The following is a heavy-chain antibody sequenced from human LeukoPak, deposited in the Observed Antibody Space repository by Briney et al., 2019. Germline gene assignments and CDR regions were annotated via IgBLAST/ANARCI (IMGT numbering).Heavy chain of an antibody. CDR3: AKDLGSSWSLGYFDY. J-gene: IGHJ4*02. CDR1: GFTFSSYA. Sequence: GGSLRLSCAASGFTFSSYAMSWVRQAPGKGLEWVSAISGSGGNTHYADSVKGRFTISRDNSKNTLYLQTNGLRAEDTAVYYCAKDLGSSWSLGYFDYWGQGTLVTVSS. CDR2: ISGSGGNT. D-gene: IGHD6-13*01. V-gene: IGHV3-23*01.